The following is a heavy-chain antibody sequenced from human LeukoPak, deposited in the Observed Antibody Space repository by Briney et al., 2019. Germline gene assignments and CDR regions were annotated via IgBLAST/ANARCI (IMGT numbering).Heavy chain of an antibody. D-gene: IGHD1-1*01. V-gene: IGHV3-21*01. CDR3: ARDNDALRPFDY. Sequence: GGSLRLSCAASGFTFSSYSMNWVRQAPGKGLEWVSSISSSSYIYYADSVKGRFTISRDNAKNSLYLQMNSLRAEDTAVYYCARDNDALRPFDYWGQGTLVTVSS. CDR1: GFTFSSYS. CDR2: ISSSSYI. J-gene: IGHJ4*02.